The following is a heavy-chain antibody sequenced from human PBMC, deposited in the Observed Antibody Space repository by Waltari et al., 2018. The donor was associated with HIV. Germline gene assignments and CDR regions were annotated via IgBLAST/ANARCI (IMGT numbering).Heavy chain of an antibody. CDR3: ARGREGSGSYYYYGMDV. J-gene: IGHJ6*02. CDR2: IIPILGIA. D-gene: IGHD1-26*01. CDR1: GGTFSSYA. Sequence: QVQLVQSGAEVKKPGSSVKVSCKASGGTFSSYAISWVRQAPGQGLEWMGRIIPILGIANYAQKFQGRVTITADKSTSTAYMELSSLRSEDTAVYYCARGREGSGSYYYYGMDVWGQGTTVTVSS. V-gene: IGHV1-69*04.